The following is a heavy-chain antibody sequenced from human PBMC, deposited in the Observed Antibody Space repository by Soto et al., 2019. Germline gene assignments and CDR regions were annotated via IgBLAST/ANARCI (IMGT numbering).Heavy chain of an antibody. CDR3: AREAAGILNWFDP. D-gene: IGHD6-25*01. CDR1: GGSISSGGYY. J-gene: IGHJ5*02. Sequence: QVQLQESGPGLVKPSQTLSLTCTVSGGSISSGGYYWSWIRQHPGKGLEWIGYIYHSGSTYYNPSLKCRVTISVDTSKNQFSLQVSSVTAADTAVYYCAREAAGILNWFDPWGQGTLVTVSS. V-gene: IGHV4-31*03. CDR2: IYHSGST.